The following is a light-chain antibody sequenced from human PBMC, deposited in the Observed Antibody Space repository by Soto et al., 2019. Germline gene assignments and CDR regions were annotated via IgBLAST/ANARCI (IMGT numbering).Light chain of an antibody. V-gene: IGLV2-14*03. CDR2: DVS. CDR1: NSDIGFYNY. Sequence: QSALTQPASVSGSPGQSITISCTGTNSDIGFYNYVSWYRQHPGKAPKLMIYDVSKRPSGVPDRFSGSKSGNTASLTISGLQAEDEADYYCCSYAGLFGGGTKVTVL. CDR3: CSYAGL. J-gene: IGLJ2*01.